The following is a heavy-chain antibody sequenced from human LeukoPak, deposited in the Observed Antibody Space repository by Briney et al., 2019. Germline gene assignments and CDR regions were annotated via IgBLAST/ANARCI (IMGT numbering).Heavy chain of an antibody. J-gene: IGHJ4*02. V-gene: IGHV4-39*07. CDR3: ARSRYYIDY. Sequence: SETLSLTCTVSGGSISSSSYYWGWIRQPPGKGLEWIGSIYYSGSTYYNPSLKSRVTISVDTSKNQFSLKLSSVTAADTAVYYCARSRYYIDYWGQGTLVTVSS. CDR2: IYYSGST. D-gene: IGHD3-9*01. CDR1: GGSISSSSYY.